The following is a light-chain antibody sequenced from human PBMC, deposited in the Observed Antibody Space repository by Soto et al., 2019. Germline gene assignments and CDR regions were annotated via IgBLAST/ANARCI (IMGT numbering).Light chain of an antibody. CDR2: EVT. CDR3: SSYTTTSTVV. V-gene: IGLV2-14*01. J-gene: IGLJ2*01. Sequence: QSALTQPASASGSPGQSITISCTGTSNDVGIYNYVSWYQQHPGKAPKLMIYEVTNRPSGVSDRFSGSKSDNTASLTISGLQAEDEDDYYCSSYTTTSTVVFGGGTKLTVL. CDR1: SNDVGIYNY.